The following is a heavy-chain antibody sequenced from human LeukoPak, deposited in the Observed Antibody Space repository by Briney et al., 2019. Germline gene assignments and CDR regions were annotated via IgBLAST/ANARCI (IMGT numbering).Heavy chain of an antibody. J-gene: IGHJ4*02. V-gene: IGHV3-30*02. Sequence: GGSLRLSCAASGFTVSSNYMSWVRQAPGKGLEWVTFITYDGNNKYYRDSVRGRFTISRDISKNTVSLQMNSLRPEDTAVYYCAKEGTKSSGTRDLDYWGQGTLVTVSS. CDR2: ITYDGNNK. D-gene: IGHD1-1*01. CDR3: AKEGTKSSGTRDLDY. CDR1: GFTVSSNY.